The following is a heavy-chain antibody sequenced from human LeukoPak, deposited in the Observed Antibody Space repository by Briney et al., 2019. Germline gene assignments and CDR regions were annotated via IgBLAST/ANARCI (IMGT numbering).Heavy chain of an antibody. CDR1: GGTFSSYS. V-gene: IGHV1-69*06. Sequence: ASVKVSCKASGGTFSSYSISWVRQAPGQGLEWMGWSIPIFDTSNYAQNFQGRVTISADKSTGTAYMELNNLRPGDTAMYYCVRDYDTSGPQKNYFDFWGQGTLVTVSS. D-gene: IGHD3-22*01. CDR3: VRDYDTSGPQKNYFDF. CDR2: SIPIFDTS. J-gene: IGHJ4*02.